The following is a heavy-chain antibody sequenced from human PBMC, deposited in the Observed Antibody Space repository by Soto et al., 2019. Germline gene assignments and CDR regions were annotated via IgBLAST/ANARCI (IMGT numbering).Heavy chain of an antibody. J-gene: IGHJ4*02. V-gene: IGHV3-11*01. CDR1: GFTFSDYY. D-gene: IGHD6-13*01. CDR3: ARGMKAVDGTSDY. Sequence: QVQLVESGGGLVKPGGSLRLSCAASGFTFSDYYMTWIRQAPGKGLEWVSYISDSGNVVNYADSVRGRSTIFRDNARNSLYLQMNSLRAEATAVYYCARGMKAVDGTSDYWGQGTLITVSS. CDR2: ISDSGNVV.